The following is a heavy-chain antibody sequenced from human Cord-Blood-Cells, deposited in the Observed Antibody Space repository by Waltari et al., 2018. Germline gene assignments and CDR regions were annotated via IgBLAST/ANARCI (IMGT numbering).Heavy chain of an antibody. J-gene: IGHJ3*02. D-gene: IGHD6-13*01. CDR1: GGSFSGYS. CDR2: IDHSGST. V-gene: IGHV4-34*01. CDR3: ARGSSSWYAFDI. Sequence: QVQLQQWGAGLFKPSETLSPTCAGYGGSFSGYSWRWTRTPPGKGLEWIGEIDHSGSTNYHPSLKSRVTISVDTSKNQFSLKLSSGTAADTAVYCCARGSSSWYAFDIWGQGTMVTVSS.